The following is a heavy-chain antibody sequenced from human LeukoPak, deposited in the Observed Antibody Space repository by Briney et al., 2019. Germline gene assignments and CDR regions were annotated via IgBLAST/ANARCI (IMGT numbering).Heavy chain of an antibody. CDR3: ARSKPPAVKDYYGLDV. V-gene: IGHV3-66*01. CDR2: IYSGGST. D-gene: IGHD6-13*01. CDR1: GFTVRSNY. Sequence: PGGSLRLSCAASGFTVRSNYMNWVRQAPGKGLEWVSVIYSGGSTYYADSVKGRFTISRDNSKNTLYLQMNSLRAEDTAVYFCARSKPPAVKDYYGLDVWGQGTTVTVSS. J-gene: IGHJ6*02.